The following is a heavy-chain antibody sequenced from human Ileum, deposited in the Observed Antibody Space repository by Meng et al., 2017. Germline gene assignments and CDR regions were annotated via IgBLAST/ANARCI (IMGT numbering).Heavy chain of an antibody. J-gene: IGHJ4*02. CDR2: IWHDGSRE. CDR1: GFIFSSYG. CDR3: ASDY. V-gene: IGHV3-33*01. Sequence: QVRLVEWGGGVVPPGRSRRLSCAASGFIFSSYGMHWVRQAPGKGLEWVAVIWHDGSRESYADSVKGRFTITRDNSKNTLYLQMNSLRAEDTAVYYCASDYWGQGTLVTVSS.